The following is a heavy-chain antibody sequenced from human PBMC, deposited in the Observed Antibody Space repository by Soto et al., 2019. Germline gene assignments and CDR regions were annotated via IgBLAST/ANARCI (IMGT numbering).Heavy chain of an antibody. D-gene: IGHD3-3*01. J-gene: IGHJ6*02. CDR3: ARGRVTDYDFWSGYFKKTKYYYYGMDV. V-gene: IGHV1-69*06. Sequence: SVKVSCKASGGTFSSYAISWVRQAPGQGLEWMGGIIPIFGTANYAQKFQGRVTITADKSTSTAYMELSSLRSEDTAVYYCARGRVTDYDFWSGYFKKTKYYYYGMDVWGQGTTVTVSS. CDR1: GGTFSSYA. CDR2: IIPIFGTA.